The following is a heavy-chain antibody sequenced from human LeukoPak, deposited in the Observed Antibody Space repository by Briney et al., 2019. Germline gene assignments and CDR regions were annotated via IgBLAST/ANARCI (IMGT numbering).Heavy chain of an antibody. CDR2: IKSKTDGGTT. CDR3: TTDNPSIAARRSKYFDY. Sequence: GGSLRLSCAASGFTFSNAWMSWVRQAPGKGLEWVGRIKSKTDGGTTDYAAPVKGRFTISRDDSKNTLYLQMNSLKTEDTAVYYCTTDNPSIAARRSKYFDYWGQGTLVTVSS. J-gene: IGHJ4*02. CDR1: GFTFSNAW. D-gene: IGHD6-6*01. V-gene: IGHV3-15*01.